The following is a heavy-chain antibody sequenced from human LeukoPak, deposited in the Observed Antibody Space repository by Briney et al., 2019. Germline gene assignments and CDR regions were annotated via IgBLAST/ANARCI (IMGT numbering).Heavy chain of an antibody. V-gene: IGHV1-18*01. D-gene: IGHD1-26*01. CDR2: ISAYNGNT. CDR3: ARDGHTVVRATISPWVPRFDY. CDR1: GYTFTSYG. J-gene: IGHJ4*02. Sequence: ASVKVSCKASGYTFTSYGISWVRQAPGQGLEWMGWISAYNGNTNYAQKLQGRVTMTTDTSTSTAYMELRSLRSDDTAVYYCARDGHTVVRATISPWVPRFDYWGQGTLVTVSS.